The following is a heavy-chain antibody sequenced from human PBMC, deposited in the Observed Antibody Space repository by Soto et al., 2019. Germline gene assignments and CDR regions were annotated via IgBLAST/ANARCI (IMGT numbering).Heavy chain of an antibody. CDR2: IYYSGST. Sequence: SETLSLTCTVSGGSISSYYWSWIRQPPGKGLEWIGYIYYSGSTNYNPSLKSRVTISVDTSKNQFSLKLSSVTAADTAVYYCARGDSSGYYRPFDYWGQGTLVTVSS. D-gene: IGHD3-22*01. V-gene: IGHV4-59*01. CDR1: GGSISSYY. CDR3: ARGDSSGYYRPFDY. J-gene: IGHJ4*02.